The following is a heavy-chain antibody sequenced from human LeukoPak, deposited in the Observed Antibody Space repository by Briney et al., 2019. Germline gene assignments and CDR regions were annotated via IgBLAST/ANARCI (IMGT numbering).Heavy chain of an antibody. Sequence: SETLSLTCTVSGGSISSYYWSRIRQPPGKGLEWIGYIYYSGSTNYNPSLKSRVTISVDTSKNQFSLKLSSVTAADTAVYYCARENVWGFQYYFDYWGQGTLVTVSS. V-gene: IGHV4-59*01. J-gene: IGHJ4*02. D-gene: IGHD3-16*01. CDR1: GGSISSYY. CDR2: IYYSGST. CDR3: ARENVWGFQYYFDY.